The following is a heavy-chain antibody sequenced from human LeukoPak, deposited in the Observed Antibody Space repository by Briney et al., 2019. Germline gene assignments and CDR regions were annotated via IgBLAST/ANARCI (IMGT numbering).Heavy chain of an antibody. J-gene: IGHJ4*02. CDR3: ARGWFGESSPSSY. CDR1: GYSFTTYW. V-gene: IGHV5-51*01. Sequence: GESLKISCKGSGYSFTTYWIGWVRQMPGKGLEWMGIIYPDDSDTRYSPSFQGQVTISADKSISTAYLQWSSLKASDTAMYYCARGWFGESSPSSYWGQGTLVTVSS. CDR2: IYPDDSDT. D-gene: IGHD3-10*01.